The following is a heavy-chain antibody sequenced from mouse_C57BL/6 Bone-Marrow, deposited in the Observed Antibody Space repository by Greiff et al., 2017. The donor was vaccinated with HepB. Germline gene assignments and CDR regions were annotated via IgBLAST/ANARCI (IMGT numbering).Heavy chain of an antibody. CDR1: GYTFTSYW. D-gene: IGHD1-1*01. V-gene: IGHV1-50*01. CDR3: ARGYYGSPYYFDY. J-gene: IGHJ2*01. CDR2: IDPSDSYT. Sequence: QVHVKQPGAELVKPGASVKLSCKASGYTFTSYWMQWVKQRPGQGLEWIGEIDPSDSYTNYNQKFKGKATLTVDTSSSTAYMQLSSLTSEDSAVYYCARGYYGSPYYFDYWGQGTTLTVSS.